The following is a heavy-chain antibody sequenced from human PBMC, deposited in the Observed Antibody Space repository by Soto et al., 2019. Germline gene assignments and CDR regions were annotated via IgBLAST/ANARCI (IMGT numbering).Heavy chain of an antibody. V-gene: IGHV1-3*01. D-gene: IGHD2-15*01. J-gene: IGHJ5*02. CDR2: INAGNGNT. CDR1: GYTFTSYG. Sequence: ASVKVSCKASGYTFTSYGISWVRQAPGQRREWMGWINAGNGNTKYSQKFQGRVTITRDTSASTAYMELSSLRSEDTAVYYCARGLACSGGSCYFGGNWFDPWGQGTLVTVSS. CDR3: ARGLACSGGSCYFGGNWFDP.